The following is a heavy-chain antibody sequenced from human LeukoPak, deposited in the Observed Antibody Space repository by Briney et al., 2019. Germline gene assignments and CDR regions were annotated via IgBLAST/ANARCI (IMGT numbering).Heavy chain of an antibody. CDR1: GFTFGSYG. Sequence: GGSLRLSCAASGFTFGSYGMHWVRQAPGKGLDWVAVIWYDGSEKYYADSVKGRFTISRDNSKNTLYLQMNTLTVEDTAVYYCARGTVGCSGCECYGGYYWGQGTLVSVSS. V-gene: IGHV3-33*01. J-gene: IGHJ4*01. D-gene: IGHD2-15*01. CDR3: ARGTVGCSGCECYGGYY. CDR2: IWYDGSEK.